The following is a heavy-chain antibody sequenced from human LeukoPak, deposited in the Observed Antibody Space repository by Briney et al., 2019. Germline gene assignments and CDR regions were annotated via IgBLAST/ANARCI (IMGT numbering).Heavy chain of an antibody. CDR3: ARTRGIMYYDSSGYSDY. D-gene: IGHD3-22*01. CDR2: ISYWGSNK. J-gene: IGHJ4*02. CDR1: GFIYWSYA. Sequence: GGSLRLLCAASGFIYWSYAMLCLRDAPGKGVVGGADISYWGSNKYYADSVKRRFTISRDNSKNTLYLQMNRLRAEDTAVYYCARTRGIMYYDSSGYSDYWGQGTLVTVSS. V-gene: IGHV3-30*04.